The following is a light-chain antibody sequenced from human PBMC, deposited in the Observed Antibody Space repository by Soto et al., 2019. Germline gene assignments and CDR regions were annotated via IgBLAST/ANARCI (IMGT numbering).Light chain of an antibody. J-gene: IGLJ3*02. CDR1: SSDVGGFNF. CDR2: EVT. V-gene: IGLV2-14*01. CDR3: SSYTTTNTLV. Sequence: QSALTQPASVSGSPGQSITISCTGTSSDVGGFNFVSWFQHHPGKAPALMIYEVTNRPSGVSDRFSGSKSGNTASLIISGLQAEDEADYYCSSYTTTNTLVFGGGTKVTVL.